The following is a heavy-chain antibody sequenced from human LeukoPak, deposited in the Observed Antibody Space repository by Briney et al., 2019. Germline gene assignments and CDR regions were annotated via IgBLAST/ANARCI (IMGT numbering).Heavy chain of an antibody. D-gene: IGHD2-15*01. J-gene: IGHJ4*02. Sequence: GGSLRLSCAASGFTFSSYSMNWVRQAPGKGLEWVSSTSSSSSYIYYADSVKGRFTISRDNAKNSLYLQMNSLRAEDTAVYYCARDKGYCSGGSCPGGELFDYWGQGTLVTVSS. V-gene: IGHV3-21*01. CDR1: GFTFSSYS. CDR2: TSSSSSYI. CDR3: ARDKGYCSGGSCPGGELFDY.